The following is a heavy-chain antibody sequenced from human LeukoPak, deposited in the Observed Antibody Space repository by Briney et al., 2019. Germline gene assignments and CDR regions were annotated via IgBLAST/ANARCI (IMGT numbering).Heavy chain of an antibody. Sequence: ASVKVSCKASGYTFTSYGISWVRQTPGQGLEWMGWISAYNGNTNYAQKPQGRVTMTTDTSTSTAYMELRSLRSDDTAVYYCARERLYVGSDYWGQGTLVTVSS. V-gene: IGHV1-18*01. CDR2: ISAYNGNT. D-gene: IGHD2-8*01. J-gene: IGHJ4*02. CDR3: ARERLYVGSDY. CDR1: GYTFTSYG.